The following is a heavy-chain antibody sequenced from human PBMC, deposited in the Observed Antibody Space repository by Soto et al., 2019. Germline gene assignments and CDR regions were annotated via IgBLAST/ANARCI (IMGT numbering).Heavy chain of an antibody. D-gene: IGHD2-8*01. CDR2: IYPGDSET. V-gene: IGHV5-51*01. J-gene: IGHJ6*02. CDR1: GYSFTSYW. CDR3: ARGYCTNCSWGAHYYYGMDV. Sequence: PGASRKISCKGSGYSFTSYWIGWVRQLPGKGLDWMGIIYPGDSETRYSPSFQGQVTISADKSISTAYLQWSSLKASDTAMYYCARGYCTNCSWGAHYYYGMDVWGRGTTVTVAS.